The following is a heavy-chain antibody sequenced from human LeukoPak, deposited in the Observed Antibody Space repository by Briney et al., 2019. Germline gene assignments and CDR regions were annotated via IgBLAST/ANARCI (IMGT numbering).Heavy chain of an antibody. J-gene: IGHJ4*02. CDR3: AKYAVREIFFGDY. CDR1: GFNFRNYA. V-gene: IGHV3-23*01. D-gene: IGHD3-3*01. CDR2: ISAGATRT. Sequence: GGSLRLSCAASGFNFRNYAMAWVRQALGKGLEWVSGISAGATRTYYAASVKGRFTISRDNSQNTLYLHMNSLRAEDTAVYYCAKYAVREIFFGDYWGQGTLVAVSS.